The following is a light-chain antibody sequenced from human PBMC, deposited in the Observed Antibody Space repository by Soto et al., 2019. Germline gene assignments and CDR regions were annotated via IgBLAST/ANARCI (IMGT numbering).Light chain of an antibody. CDR3: QKYNTVPLT. CDR1: QSISRF. Sequence: DIQMTQSPSSLSASVGDRVTITCRASQSISRFLNWYQQKPGKAPNVLINVASTLRSGVPSRFSGSGSGTDFNLTINSLQPEDVATYYCQKYNTVPLTFGGGTKVDI. V-gene: IGKV1-39*01. J-gene: IGKJ4*01. CDR2: VAS.